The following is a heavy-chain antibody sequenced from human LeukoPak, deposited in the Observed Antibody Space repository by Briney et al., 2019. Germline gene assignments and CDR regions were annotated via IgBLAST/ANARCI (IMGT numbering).Heavy chain of an antibody. CDR2: ISSSGSTI. V-gene: IGHV3-11*01. CDR1: GFTFSDYY. CDR3: ARDSRLWFGELRFDP. Sequence: GGSLRFSCAASGFTFSDYYRSWIRQAPGKGLEWVSYISSSGSTIYYADSVKGRFTISRDNAKNSLYLQMNSLRAEDTAVYYCARDSRLWFGELRFDPWGQGTLVTVSS. D-gene: IGHD3-10*01. J-gene: IGHJ5*02.